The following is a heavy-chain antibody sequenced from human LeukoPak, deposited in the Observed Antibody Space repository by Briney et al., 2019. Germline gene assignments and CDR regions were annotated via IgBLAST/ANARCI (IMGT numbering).Heavy chain of an antibody. V-gene: IGHV3-15*01. CDR3: ASEDDSSTYHFDY. CDR1: GFTFSIYA. D-gene: IGHD3-22*01. J-gene: IGHJ4*02. CDR2: IKTKPEGGAI. Sequence: PGGSLRLSCAASGFTFSIYALSWVRQAPGKGLEWVGRIKTKPEGGAIDYAAPVKGRFTISRDDSKDTLYLQMSSLNTEDTAVYYCASEDDSSTYHFDYWGQGTLVTVSS.